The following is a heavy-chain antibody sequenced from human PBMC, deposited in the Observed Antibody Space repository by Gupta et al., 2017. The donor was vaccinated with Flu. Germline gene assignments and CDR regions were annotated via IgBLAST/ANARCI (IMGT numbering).Heavy chain of an antibody. Sequence: QVQLQESGPGLVKPSETLSLTCAVSGYSISSGYFWGWIRQPPGKGLEWIGSVYHSGTYYYNPSLKRRGTISLDTSKNHFSLRLRSVTAADTAVYYCARIGVWGDWRRYFDYWGQGTRVTVSS. V-gene: IGHV4-38-2*01. CDR3: ARIGVWGDWRRYFDY. J-gene: IGHJ4*02. CDR1: GYSISSGYF. CDR2: VYHSGTY. D-gene: IGHD3-3*01.